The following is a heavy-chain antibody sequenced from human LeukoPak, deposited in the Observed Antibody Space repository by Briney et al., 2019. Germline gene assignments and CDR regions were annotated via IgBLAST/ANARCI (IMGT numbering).Heavy chain of an antibody. CDR1: GFTFSSYW. D-gene: IGHD6-13*01. CDR3: ANLRAAAGNFYYGMDV. Sequence: GGSLRLSCAASGFTFSSYWMSWVRQAPGKGLEWVANIKQDGSEKYYVDSVKGRFTISRDNAKNSLYLQMNSLRAEDTAVYYCANLRAAAGNFYYGMDVWGQGTTVTVSS. V-gene: IGHV3-7*01. CDR2: IKQDGSEK. J-gene: IGHJ6*02.